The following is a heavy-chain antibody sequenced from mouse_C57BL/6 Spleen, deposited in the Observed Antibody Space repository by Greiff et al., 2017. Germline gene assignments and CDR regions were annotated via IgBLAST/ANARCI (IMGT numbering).Heavy chain of an antibody. Sequence: QVHVKQPGAELVKPGASVKLSCKASGYTFTSYWMHWVKQRPGQGLEWIGMIHPNSGSTNYNEKFKSKATLTVDKSSSTAYMQLSSLTSEDSAVYYCARKELDYSNYGGYFDVWGTGTTVTVSS. D-gene: IGHD2-5*01. CDR2: IHPNSGST. CDR1: GYTFTSYW. J-gene: IGHJ1*03. V-gene: IGHV1-64*01. CDR3: ARKELDYSNYGGYFDV.